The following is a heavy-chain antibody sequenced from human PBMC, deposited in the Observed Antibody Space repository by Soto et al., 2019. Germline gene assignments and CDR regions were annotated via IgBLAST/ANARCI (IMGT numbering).Heavy chain of an antibody. V-gene: IGHV1-18*04. D-gene: IGHD6-19*01. CDR2: IRAYNGYT. J-gene: IGHJ4*02. Sequence: QVQLVQSGAEVKKXXASVKVSCKASGYTFTSCGISWVRQVPGQGLEWMGWIRAYNGYTNYAQKFQGRVTMTTDTSTSTAYMELRSLISDDTAVYYCARASDGYRSGWYVGYFDYWGQGTLVTVSS. CDR3: ARASDGYRSGWYVGYFDY. CDR1: GYTFTSCG.